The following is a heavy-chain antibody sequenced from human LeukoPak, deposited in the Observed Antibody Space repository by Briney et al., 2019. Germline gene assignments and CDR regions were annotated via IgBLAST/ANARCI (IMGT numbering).Heavy chain of an antibody. CDR1: GGSFSGYY. D-gene: IGHD3-22*01. Sequence: SETLSLTCAVYGGSFSGYYWSWIRQPPGKGLEWIGEINHSGGTNYNPSLKSRVTISVDTSKNQFSLKLSSVTAADTAVYYCARKSYYDSSGYYYGGYYFDYWGQGTLVTVSS. V-gene: IGHV4-34*01. CDR2: INHSGGT. CDR3: ARKSYYDSSGYYYGGYYFDY. J-gene: IGHJ4*02.